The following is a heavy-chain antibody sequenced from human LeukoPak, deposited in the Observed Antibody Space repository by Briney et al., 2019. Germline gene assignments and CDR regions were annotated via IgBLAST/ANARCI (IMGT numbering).Heavy chain of an antibody. CDR1: GYTFTSHA. D-gene: IGHD3-10*01. CDR2: INAGNGNT. Sequence: ASVKVSCKASGYTFTSHAMHWVRQAPGQRLEWMGWINAGNGNTKYSQEFQGRVTITRDTSASTAYMELSSLRSEDMAVYYCARFSGVRGAYFDYWGQGTLVTVSS. J-gene: IGHJ4*02. CDR3: ARFSGVRGAYFDY. V-gene: IGHV1-3*03.